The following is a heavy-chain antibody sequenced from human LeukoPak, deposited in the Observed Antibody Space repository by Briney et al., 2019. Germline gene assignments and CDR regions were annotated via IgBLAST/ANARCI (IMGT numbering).Heavy chain of an antibody. CDR2: ISGSGGST. D-gene: IGHD5-18*01. CDR3: AKPRLWIQLWPFDY. V-gene: IGHV3-23*01. CDR1: GSTFSSYA. Sequence: GGSLRLSCAASGSTFSSYAMSWVRQAPGKGLEWVSAISGSGGSTYYAGSVKGRFTISRDNSKNTLYLQMNSLRAEDTAVYYCAKPRLWIQLWPFDYWGQGTLVTVSS. J-gene: IGHJ4*02.